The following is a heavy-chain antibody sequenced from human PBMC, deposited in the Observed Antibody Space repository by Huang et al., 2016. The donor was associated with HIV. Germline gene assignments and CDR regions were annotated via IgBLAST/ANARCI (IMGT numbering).Heavy chain of an antibody. CDR3: ARDLGAYSSGWYFFDY. J-gene: IGHJ4*02. D-gene: IGHD6-19*01. CDR2: SYKSGRS. V-gene: IGHV4-4*07. Sequence: QVQLQESGPGLVKPSETLSLTCTVSGASISSYYWNWIRQPAGKGLEWSGRSYKSGRSNYNSSLKSRVTMSRDTPKNQFSLKLSSVTAADTAVYYCARDLGAYSSGWYFFDYWGQGTLVTVSS. CDR1: GASISSYY.